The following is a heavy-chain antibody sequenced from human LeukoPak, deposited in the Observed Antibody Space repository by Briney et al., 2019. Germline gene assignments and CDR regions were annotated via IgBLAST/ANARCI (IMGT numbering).Heavy chain of an antibody. D-gene: IGHD3-3*01. CDR1: GGTFSSYA. J-gene: IGHJ4*02. V-gene: IGHV1-69*05. Sequence: SVKVSCKASGGTFSSYAISWVRQAPGQGLEWMGGIIPIFGTANYAQKFQGRVTITTDESTSTAYMELSSLRSEDTAVYYCARSPYYDFWSGHGHYFDYWGQGTLVSVSS. CDR3: ARSPYYDFWSGHGHYFDY. CDR2: IIPIFGTA.